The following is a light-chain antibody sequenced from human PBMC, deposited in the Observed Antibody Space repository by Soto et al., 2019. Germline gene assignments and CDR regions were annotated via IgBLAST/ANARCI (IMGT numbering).Light chain of an antibody. CDR2: DAS. CDR1: QRFSSN. Sequence: EIVLTQSTATLTLASRERATPSCRASQRFSSNLAWYQQKPGQAPRLLIYDASNRATGIPARFSGSGSGTDFTLTISSLEPEDFAVYYCQQRSNWPITFGQGTRLEIK. V-gene: IGKV3-11*01. J-gene: IGKJ5*01. CDR3: QQRSNWPIT.